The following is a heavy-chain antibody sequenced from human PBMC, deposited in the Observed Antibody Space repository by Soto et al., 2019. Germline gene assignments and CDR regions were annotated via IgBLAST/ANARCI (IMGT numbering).Heavy chain of an antibody. Sequence: QVQLVESGGGVVQPGRSLRLSCAASGFTFSSYAMHWVRQAPGKGLEWVAVISYDGSNKYYADSVKGRFTISRDNSKNTLYLQMNSLRAEDTAVCYCASPTGIVGATLDYWGQGTLVTVSS. V-gene: IGHV3-30-3*01. D-gene: IGHD1-26*01. CDR1: GFTFSSYA. J-gene: IGHJ4*02. CDR2: ISYDGSNK. CDR3: ASPTGIVGATLDY.